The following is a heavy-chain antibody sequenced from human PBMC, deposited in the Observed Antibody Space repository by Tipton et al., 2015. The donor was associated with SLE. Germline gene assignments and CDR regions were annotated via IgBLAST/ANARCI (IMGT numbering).Heavy chain of an antibody. J-gene: IGHJ3*02. V-gene: IGHV4-59*12. CDR2: VYKN. Sequence: TLSLTCYVTGVSISNYYWTWIRQSPGKGLEWIGNVYKNYNPSLESRVTISVDTSRNLFSLNLSSVTAADTAVYYCARGGTGSSPTAFDIWGQGTMVTVSS. CDR1: GVSISNYY. CDR3: ARGGTGSSPTAFDI. D-gene: IGHD7-27*01.